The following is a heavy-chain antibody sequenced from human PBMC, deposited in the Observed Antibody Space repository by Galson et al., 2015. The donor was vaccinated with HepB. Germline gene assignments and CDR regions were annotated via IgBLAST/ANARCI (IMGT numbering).Heavy chain of an antibody. J-gene: IGHJ3*02. D-gene: IGHD2-2*01. CDR3: ARAGVDCSSTSCSDYDAFDI. CDR1: GYTFTSYA. CDR2: INAGNGNT. V-gene: IGHV1-3*01. Sequence: SVKVSCKASGYTFTSYAMHWVRQAPGQRLEWMGWINAGNGNTKYSQKFQGRVTITRGTSASTAYMELSSLRSEDTAVYYCARAGVDCSSTSCSDYDAFDIWGQGTMVTVSS.